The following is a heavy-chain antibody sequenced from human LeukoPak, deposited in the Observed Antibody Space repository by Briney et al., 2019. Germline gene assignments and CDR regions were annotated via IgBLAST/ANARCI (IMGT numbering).Heavy chain of an antibody. CDR2: ISANGGST. Sequence: GGFLRLSCAASGFTVRSYGIHWVRQAPGKGLEYVSAISANGGSTYYANSVKGRFTISRDTYKNTLYLQMGSLRAEDMAVYYCAREGRNDAFDIWGQGTMVTVSS. CDR3: AREGRNDAFDI. CDR1: GFTVRSYG. J-gene: IGHJ3*02. D-gene: IGHD1-26*01. V-gene: IGHV3-64*01.